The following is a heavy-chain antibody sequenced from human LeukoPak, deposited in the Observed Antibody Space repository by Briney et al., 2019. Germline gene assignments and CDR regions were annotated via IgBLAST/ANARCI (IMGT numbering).Heavy chain of an antibody. CDR2: IYTSGST. D-gene: IGHD6-19*01. CDR3: ARVVQQWHSGYYYGMDV. J-gene: IGHJ6*02. Sequence: SETLSLTCTVSGGSMSSYYWSWIRQLAGKGLEWIGRIYTSGSTNYNPSLRSRVTMSIDTSKKKFSLKLSSVTAADTAVYYCARVVQQWHSGYYYGMDVWGQGTTVTVSS. V-gene: IGHV4-4*07. CDR1: GGSMSSYY.